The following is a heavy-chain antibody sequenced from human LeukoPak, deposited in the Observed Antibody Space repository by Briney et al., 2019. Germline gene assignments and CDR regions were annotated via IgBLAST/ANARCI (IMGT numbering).Heavy chain of an antibody. CDR1: GFTFSDNY. Sequence: GGSLRLSCAASGFTFSDNYMTWVRQAPGKGLEWLSHISGNGGVIQYADSVKGRFTISRDNAKNSLYLQMNSLRAEDTAVYYCARCVFQYYYDSSGYYAFDYWGQGTLVTVSS. J-gene: IGHJ4*02. D-gene: IGHD3-22*01. CDR2: ISGNGGVI. V-gene: IGHV3-11*04. CDR3: ARCVFQYYYDSSGYYAFDY.